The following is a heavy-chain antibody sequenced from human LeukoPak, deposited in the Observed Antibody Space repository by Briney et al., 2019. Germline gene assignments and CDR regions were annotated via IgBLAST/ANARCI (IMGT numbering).Heavy chain of an antibody. CDR3: ARQLAGSYYMDV. CDR2: LNNDGRNT. D-gene: IGHD3-10*01. V-gene: IGHV3-74*01. Sequence: GGSLRLSCAASGFTFRSHWMHWVRQVPGRGLVWVSRLNNDGRNTTYADSVKGRFTISRDNAKNTLYLQMNSLRTEDTAVYYCARQLAGSYYMDVWGKGTTVTVSS. J-gene: IGHJ6*03. CDR1: GFTFRSHW.